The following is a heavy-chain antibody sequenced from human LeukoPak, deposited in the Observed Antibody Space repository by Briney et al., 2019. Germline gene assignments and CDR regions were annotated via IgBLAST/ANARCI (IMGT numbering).Heavy chain of an antibody. CDR1: GGSISSGDYY. J-gene: IGHJ6*02. CDR2: IYYSGST. D-gene: IGHD2-15*01. Sequence: PSQTLSLTCTVSGGSISSGDYYWSWIRQPPGKGLEWIGYIYYSGSTYYNPSLKSRVTISVDTSKIQFSLKLSSVTAADTAVYYCARAENCSGGSCFFGKYGMDVWGQGTTVTVSS. CDR3: ARAENCSGGSCFFGKYGMDV. V-gene: IGHV4-30-4*01.